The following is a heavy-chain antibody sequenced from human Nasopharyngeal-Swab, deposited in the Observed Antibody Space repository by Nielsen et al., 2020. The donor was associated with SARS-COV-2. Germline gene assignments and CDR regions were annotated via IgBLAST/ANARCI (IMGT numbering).Heavy chain of an antibody. CDR2: IYYSGGT. Sequence: SETLSLTCTVSGGSISSGGYYWSWIRQHPGKGLEWIGYIYYSGGTYYNPSLKSRVTISVDTSKNQFSLKLSSVTAADTAVYYCARETLGLGIVVGDYWGQGTLVTVSS. CDR3: ARETLGLGIVVGDY. J-gene: IGHJ4*02. V-gene: IGHV4-31*03. D-gene: IGHD3-22*01. CDR1: GGSISSGGYY.